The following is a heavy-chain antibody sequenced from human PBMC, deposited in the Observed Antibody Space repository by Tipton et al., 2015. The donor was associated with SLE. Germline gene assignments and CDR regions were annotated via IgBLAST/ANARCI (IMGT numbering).Heavy chain of an antibody. CDR3: ARRGYRRHAFDI. Sequence: TLSLTCAAYGGSFSGYYWSWIRQPPGKGLEWIGEINHSGSTNYNPSLKSRVTISVDTSKNQFSLKLSSVTAADTAVYYCARRGYRRHAFDIWGQGTMVTVSS. D-gene: IGHD5-18*01. CDR1: GGSFSGYY. J-gene: IGHJ3*02. CDR2: INHSGST. V-gene: IGHV4-34*01.